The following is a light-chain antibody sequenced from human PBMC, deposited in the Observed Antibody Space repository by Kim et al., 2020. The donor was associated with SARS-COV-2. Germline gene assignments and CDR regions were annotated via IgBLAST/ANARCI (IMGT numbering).Light chain of an antibody. CDR3: ATWDDSLNGLA. CDR2: NND. J-gene: IGLJ2*01. V-gene: IGLV1-44*01. CDR1: RPNIGNNA. Sequence: QSVLTQPHSASGTLGQGVTISCSGSRPNIGNNAVNWYQHLPGTAPKLLIYNNDQRPSGVPDRFSGSKSGTSASLAISGLQSEDESDYYCATWDDSLNGLAFGGGTKLTVL.